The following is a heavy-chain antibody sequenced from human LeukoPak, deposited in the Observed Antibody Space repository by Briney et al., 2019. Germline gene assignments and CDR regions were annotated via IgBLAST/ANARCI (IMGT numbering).Heavy chain of an antibody. CDR3: ARCGVPFYYYYMDV. Sequence: GGSLRLSCAASGFTFSSYSMNWVRQAPGKGLEWVSSISSSSSYIYYADSVKDRFTISRDNAKNSLYLQMNSLRAEDTAVYYCARCGVPFYYYYMDVWGKGTTVTVSS. CDR1: GFTFSSYS. V-gene: IGHV3-21*01. D-gene: IGHD2-21*01. CDR2: ISSSSSYI. J-gene: IGHJ6*03.